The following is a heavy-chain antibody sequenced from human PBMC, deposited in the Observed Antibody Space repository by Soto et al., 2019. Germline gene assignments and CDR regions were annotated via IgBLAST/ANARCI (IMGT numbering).Heavy chain of an antibody. V-gene: IGHV1-69*12. CDR3: STPPAGYYYYGMDV. Sequence: QVQLVQSGAEVKKPGSSVKVSCKASGGTFSSYAISWVRQAPGQGLEWMGGIIRIFGTADYAQKFQGRVTIPADESTSTAYMELSSLRSEDTAVYYCSTPPAGYYYYGMDVWGQGTTVTVSS. CDR2: IIRIFGTA. J-gene: IGHJ6*02. CDR1: GGTFSSYA.